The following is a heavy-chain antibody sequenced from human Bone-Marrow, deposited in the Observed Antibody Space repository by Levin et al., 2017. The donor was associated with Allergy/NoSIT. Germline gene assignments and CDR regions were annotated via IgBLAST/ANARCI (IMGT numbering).Heavy chain of an antibody. CDR3: AKDRFYYGSGSYLVAFDY. J-gene: IGHJ4*02. V-gene: IGHV3-23*01. D-gene: IGHD3-10*01. Sequence: SCTASGFMFNNYGMAWVRQAPGKGLEWVSVISGSGGTTYYAPSVKGRFTISRDNSKNTLDLQMNSLRAEDTAVYFCAKDRFYYGSGSYLVAFDYWGLGTLVTVSS. CDR2: ISGSGGTT. CDR1: GFMFNNYG.